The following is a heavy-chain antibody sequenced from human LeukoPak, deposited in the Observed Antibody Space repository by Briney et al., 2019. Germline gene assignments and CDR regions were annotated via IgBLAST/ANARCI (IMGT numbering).Heavy chain of an antibody. CDR2: IWYDGSHQ. D-gene: IGHD3-10*01. CDR1: GFSFSTYG. CDR3: ARDLGLRYGSGTYRFDP. Sequence: GGSLRLSCAAYGFSFSTYGMHWVRQTPGKGLESVAVIWYDGSHQYYADSVKGRFTISRDMSNNTLYLQMNNLRVDDTALYYCARDLGLRYGSGTYRFDPWGQGTQVIVSS. V-gene: IGHV3-33*08. J-gene: IGHJ5*02.